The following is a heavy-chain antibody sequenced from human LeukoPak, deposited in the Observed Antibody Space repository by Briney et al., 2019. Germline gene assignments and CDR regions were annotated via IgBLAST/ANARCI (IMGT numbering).Heavy chain of an antibody. CDR3: ARDSPAATYAFDI. CDR1: RFTFSSYW. V-gene: IGHV3-7*01. D-gene: IGHD2-2*01. CDR2: MKQDGSEI. Sequence: GGSLRLSCAASRFTFSSYWMSWVRQAPGKGLEWVANMKQDGSEIDYVDSLKGRFTISRDNAKNSLYLQMNSLRTEDTAVYYCARDSPAATYAFDIWGQGTMVTVSS. J-gene: IGHJ3*02.